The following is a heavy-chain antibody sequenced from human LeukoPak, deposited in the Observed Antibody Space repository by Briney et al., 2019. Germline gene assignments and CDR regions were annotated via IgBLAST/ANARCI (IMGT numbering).Heavy chain of an antibody. CDR2: ISPTGSTT. V-gene: IGHV3-74*01. CDR1: GVSVRSDG. D-gene: IGHD6-6*01. Sequence: SLIRSCTACGVSVRSDGIHCARNLPGKGLVWVSRISPTGSTTSYADSVKGRFTVSRDNAKNTLYLQVNNLRAEDTAVYYCARGPNSNWSGLDFWGQGTLLTVSS. J-gene: IGHJ4*02. CDR3: ARGPNSNWSGLDF.